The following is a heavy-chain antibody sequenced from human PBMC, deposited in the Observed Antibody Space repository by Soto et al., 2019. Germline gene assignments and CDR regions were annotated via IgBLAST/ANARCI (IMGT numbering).Heavy chain of an antibody. CDR1: GYSISSGYY. CDR2: IHHSGST. J-gene: IGHJ4*02. V-gene: IGHV4-38-2*02. CDR3: ARESRGNYLSSVDY. Sequence: PSETLSLTCVVSGYSISSGYYWGWIRQPPGKGLEWIASIHHSGSTYYTPSLKSRVTISVDTSTNQFSLKLTSVTAADTAVYYCARESRGNYLSSVDYWCQGTLVT. D-gene: IGHD1-26*01.